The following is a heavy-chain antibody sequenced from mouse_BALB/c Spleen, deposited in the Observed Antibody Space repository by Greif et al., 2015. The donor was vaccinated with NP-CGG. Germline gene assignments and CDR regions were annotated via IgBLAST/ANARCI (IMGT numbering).Heavy chain of an antibody. V-gene: IGHV1-54*03. CDR2: INPGSGGT. J-gene: IGHJ3*01. CDR1: GYAFTNYL. Sequence: VQLQESGAELVRPGTSVKVSCKASGYAFTNYLIEWVKQRPGQGLEWIGVINPGSGGTNYNEKFKGKATLTADKSSSTAYMQLSSLTSDDSAVYFCARSYYGSSQGFAYWGQGTLVTVSA. D-gene: IGHD1-1*01. CDR3: ARSYYGSSQGFAY.